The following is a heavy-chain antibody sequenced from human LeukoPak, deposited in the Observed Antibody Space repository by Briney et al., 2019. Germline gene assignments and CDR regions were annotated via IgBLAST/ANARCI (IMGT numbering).Heavy chain of an antibody. Sequence: ASVKVSCKASGGTFSSYAISWVRQAPGQGLEWMGGIIPIFGTANYAQKFQGRVTITADKSTNTAHLELSSLRSEDTAVYYCAREGVYSPDPSSYHRHAFDVWGKGTVVIVSS. D-gene: IGHD3-16*02. V-gene: IGHV1-69*06. CDR2: IIPIFGTA. J-gene: IGHJ3*01. CDR1: GGTFSSYA. CDR3: AREGVYSPDPSSYHRHAFDV.